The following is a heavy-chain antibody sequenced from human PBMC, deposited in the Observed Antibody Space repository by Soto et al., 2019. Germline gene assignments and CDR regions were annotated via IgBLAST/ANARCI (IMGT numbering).Heavy chain of an antibody. D-gene: IGHD5-12*01. V-gene: IGHV2-70*01. Sequence: SGPTLVNPTQTLTLTCTFSGFSLITSGMCVSWIRQPPGKALEWLALIDWDDGKYYSTSLKTRLTISKDTSKNRVVLTMTNMDPVDTATYYCARGIVATRHNWFDPWGQGTLVTVSS. CDR1: GFSLITSGMC. J-gene: IGHJ5*02. CDR3: ARGIVATRHNWFDP. CDR2: IDWDDGK.